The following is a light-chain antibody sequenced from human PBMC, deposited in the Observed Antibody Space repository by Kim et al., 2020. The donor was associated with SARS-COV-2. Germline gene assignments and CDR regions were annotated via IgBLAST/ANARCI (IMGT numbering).Light chain of an antibody. CDR3: QQYNSYSWT. J-gene: IGKJ1*01. Sequence: ASVGDRVTITCRASQSISSWLAWYQQKPGKAPKLLIYKASSLESGVPSRFSGSGSGTEFTLTISSLQPDDFATYYCQQYNSYSWTFGQGTKVEIK. CDR1: QSISSW. V-gene: IGKV1-5*03. CDR2: KAS.